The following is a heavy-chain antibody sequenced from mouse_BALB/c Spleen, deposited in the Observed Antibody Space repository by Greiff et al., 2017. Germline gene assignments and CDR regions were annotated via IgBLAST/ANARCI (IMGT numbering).Heavy chain of an antibody. CDR1: GFAFSSYA. Sequence: EVQGVESGGGLVKPGGSLKLSCAASGFAFSSYAMSWVRQTPEKRLEWVASISSGGSTYYPDSVKGRFTISRDNARNILYLQMSSLRSEDTAMYYCARAGYEYFDYWGQGTTLTVSS. CDR2: ISSGGST. CDR3: ARAGYEYFDY. J-gene: IGHJ2*01. V-gene: IGHV5-6-5*01. D-gene: IGHD1-2*01.